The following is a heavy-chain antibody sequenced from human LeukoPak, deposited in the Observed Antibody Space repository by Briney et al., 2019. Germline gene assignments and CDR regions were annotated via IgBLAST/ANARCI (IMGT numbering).Heavy chain of an antibody. J-gene: IGHJ2*01. CDR3: ARGHWYFDL. Sequence: ASETLSLTCTVSGGSINNYYWSWIRQPPGKELELIGYIYYSGSTSYNPSLKSRVTISVDTSQNQFSLKLSSVTAADTAVYYCARGHWYFDLWGRGPLVTVSS. V-gene: IGHV4-59*08. CDR1: GGSINNYY. CDR2: IYYSGST.